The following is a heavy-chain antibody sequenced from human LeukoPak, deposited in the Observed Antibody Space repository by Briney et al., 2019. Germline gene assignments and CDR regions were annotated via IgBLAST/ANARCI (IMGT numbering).Heavy chain of an antibody. CDR1: GFTFSSYA. CDR3: AKGRIYPDY. Sequence: GGSLRLSCAASGFTFSSYAMSWVRQAPGKGLEWVSAISGSGDSTYYADSVKGRFTISRDNSKNTLFLQMNSLRAEDTALYYCAKGRIYPDYWGQGTLVTVSS. J-gene: IGHJ4*02. V-gene: IGHV3-23*01. D-gene: IGHD3-3*02. CDR2: ISGSGDST.